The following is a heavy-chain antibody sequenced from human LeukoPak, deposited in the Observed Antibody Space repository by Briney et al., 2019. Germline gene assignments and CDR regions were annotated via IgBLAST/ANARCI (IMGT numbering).Heavy chain of an antibody. Sequence: GRSLRLSCAASGFTFSSYAMHWVRQAPGKGLEWVAVISYDGSNKYYADSVKGRFTISRDNSKNTLYLQMNSLRAEDTAVYYCARGPPGYGYDVFDIWGQGTMVTVSS. D-gene: IGHD2-15*01. V-gene: IGHV3-30-3*01. J-gene: IGHJ3*02. CDR1: GFTFSSYA. CDR3: ARGPPGYGYDVFDI. CDR2: ISYDGSNK.